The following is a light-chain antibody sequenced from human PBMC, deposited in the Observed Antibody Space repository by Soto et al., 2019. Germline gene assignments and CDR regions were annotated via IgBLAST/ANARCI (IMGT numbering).Light chain of an antibody. CDR2: WAS. CDR3: QQYYSTPPIT. V-gene: IGKV4-1*01. Sequence: DIVMTQSPDSLAVSLGERATINCKSSQSVLYSSNNKNYLAWYQQKPGQPPKLLIYWASTRESGVPDRFSGRGFRTAFHLTINRPAAADVAVYSCQQYYSTPPITFGQGTRLEIK. J-gene: IGKJ5*01. CDR1: QSVLYSSNNKNY.